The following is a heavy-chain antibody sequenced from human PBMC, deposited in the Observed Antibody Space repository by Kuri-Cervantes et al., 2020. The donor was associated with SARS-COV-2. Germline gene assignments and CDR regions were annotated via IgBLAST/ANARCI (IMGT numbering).Heavy chain of an antibody. Sequence: SETLSLTCAVYGGSFSGYYWSWIRQPPGKGLEWIGEINHSGSTNYNPSLKSRVTISVDTSKNQFSLKLSSVTAADTAVYYCARGGSSWYIHRYYFDYWGQGTLVTVSS. J-gene: IGHJ4*02. D-gene: IGHD6-13*01. V-gene: IGHV4-34*01. CDR2: INHSGST. CDR1: GGSFSGYY. CDR3: ARGGSSWYIHRYYFDY.